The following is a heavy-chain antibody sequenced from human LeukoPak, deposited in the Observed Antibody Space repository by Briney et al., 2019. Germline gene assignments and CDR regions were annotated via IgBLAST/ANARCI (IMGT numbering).Heavy chain of an antibody. CDR3: ARDHRVVGMDV. CDR1: GFTFRSDW. V-gene: IGHV3-53*01. Sequence: PGGSLRLSCAASGFTFRSDWMSWVRQAPGKGLEWVSVIYSGGSTYYADSVKGRFTISRDNSKNTLYLQMNSLRAEDTAVHYCARDHRVVGMDVWGQGTTVTVSS. D-gene: IGHD2-15*01. CDR2: IYSGGST. J-gene: IGHJ6*02.